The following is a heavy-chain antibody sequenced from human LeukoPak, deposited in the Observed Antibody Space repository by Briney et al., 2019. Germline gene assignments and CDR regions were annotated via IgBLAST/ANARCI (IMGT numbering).Heavy chain of an antibody. D-gene: IGHD5-18*01. J-gene: IGHJ4*02. CDR1: GFTFSSYA. Sequence: GGSLRLSCAASGFTFSSYAMSWVRQAPGKGLEWVSTISGSGGSTYYADSVKGRFTISRDNSKNTLYLQMNSLRAEDTAVYYCAKAGQLWLLGCFDYWGQGTLVTVSS. CDR2: ISGSGGST. CDR3: AKAGQLWLLGCFDY. V-gene: IGHV3-23*01.